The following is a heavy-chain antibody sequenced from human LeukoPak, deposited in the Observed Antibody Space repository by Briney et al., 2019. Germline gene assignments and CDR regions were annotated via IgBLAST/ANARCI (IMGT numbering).Heavy chain of an antibody. Sequence: GGSLRLSCAASRFIFSNYWLGWVRQAPGKGLEWVANINQDETERYYVDSVKGRFTISRDNTKNSLYLQISSLRDGGTAVYYFARDRWAGTLAYWGQGTLVTVSS. CDR2: INQDETER. CDR3: ARDRWAGTLAY. D-gene: IGHD6-19*01. V-gene: IGHV3-7*04. J-gene: IGHJ4*02. CDR1: RFIFSNYW.